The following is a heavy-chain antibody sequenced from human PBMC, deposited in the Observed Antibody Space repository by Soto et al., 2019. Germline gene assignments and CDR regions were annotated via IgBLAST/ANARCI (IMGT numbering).Heavy chain of an antibody. Sequence: SETLSLTCAVYGGSFSGYYWSWIRQPPGKGLEWIGEINHSGSTNYNPSLKSRVTISVDTSKNQFSLKLSSVTAADTAVYYCGRYSSSWTGYYGMDVWGQGTTVTVSS. CDR3: GRYSSSWTGYYGMDV. CDR2: INHSGST. V-gene: IGHV4-34*01. D-gene: IGHD6-13*01. CDR1: GGSFSGYY. J-gene: IGHJ6*02.